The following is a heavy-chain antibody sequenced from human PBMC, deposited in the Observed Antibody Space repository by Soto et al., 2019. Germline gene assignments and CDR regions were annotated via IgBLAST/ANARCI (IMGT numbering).Heavy chain of an antibody. Sequence: GASVKVSCKASGYTFTSYDINWVRQATGQGLEWMGWMNPNSGNTGYAQKFQGRVTMTRNTSISTAYMELSSLRSEDTAVYYCARVPARYSSGWLYNTFSFFFDYCGQRTLLTVSS. CDR2: MNPNSGNT. J-gene: IGHJ4*02. D-gene: IGHD6-19*01. CDR3: ARVPARYSSGWLYNTFSFFFDY. CDR1: GYTFTSYD. V-gene: IGHV1-8*01.